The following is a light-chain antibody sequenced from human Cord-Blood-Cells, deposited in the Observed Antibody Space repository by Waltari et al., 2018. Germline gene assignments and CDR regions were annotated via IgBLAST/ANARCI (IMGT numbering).Light chain of an antibody. CDR1: SSDVGGYNY. CDR3: SSYTSSSTSLYV. V-gene: IGLV2-14*01. CDR2: EVS. Sequence: QSVLTQPASVSGSPGQSITISCTGTSSDVGGYNYVSWYQQHPGKAPKLMIYEVSNRPSGVSNRVSGSKSGNTASLTISGLQAEDEADYYCSSYTSSSTSLYVFGTGTKVTVL. J-gene: IGLJ1*01.